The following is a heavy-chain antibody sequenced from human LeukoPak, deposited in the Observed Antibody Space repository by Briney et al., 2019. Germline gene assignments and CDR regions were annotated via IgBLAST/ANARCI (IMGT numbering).Heavy chain of an antibody. Sequence: GGSLRLSCAASRFTFSDHYMDWVRQAPGKGLEWVGRTRNKANSYTTEYAASVKGRFTISRDDSKNSLYLQMNSLKTEDTAVYYCARESDDYDFWSGHPTYYYYYMDVWGKGTTVTVSS. D-gene: IGHD3-3*01. CDR2: TRNKANSYTT. J-gene: IGHJ6*03. CDR3: ARESDDYDFWSGHPTYYYYYMDV. CDR1: RFTFSDHY. V-gene: IGHV3-72*01.